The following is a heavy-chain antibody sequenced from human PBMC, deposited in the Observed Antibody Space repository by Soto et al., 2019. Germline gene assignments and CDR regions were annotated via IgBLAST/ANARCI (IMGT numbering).Heavy chain of an antibody. D-gene: IGHD3-10*01. CDR3: ARIRTGVYGSGTTSSRFYYGMDV. CDR1: GFTFSTYW. J-gene: IGHJ6*02. V-gene: IGHV3-7*03. Sequence: PGGSLRLSCAASGFTFSTYWMNWVRQAPGKGLEWVANIKQDGSEKYYVDSVKGRFTISRDNAKNSLYLQMSSLSSEDTAVYYCARIRTGVYGSGTTSSRFYYGMDVWGQGTAVTVSS. CDR2: IKQDGSEK.